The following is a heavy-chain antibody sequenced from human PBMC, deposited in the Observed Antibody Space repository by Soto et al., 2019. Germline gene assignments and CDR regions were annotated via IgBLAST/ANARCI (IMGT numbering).Heavy chain of an antibody. J-gene: IGHJ6*02. V-gene: IGHV1-18*04. Sequence: ASVKVSCKASGYTFTSYGISWVRQAPGQGLEWMGWISAYNGNTNYAQKLQGRVTMTTDTSTSTAYMELRSLRSDDTAVYYCARDGRIVVVPAGRDYYYYGMDVCGQGTTVTVSS. CDR1: GYTFTSYG. CDR2: ISAYNGNT. D-gene: IGHD2-2*01. CDR3: ARDGRIVVVPAGRDYYYYGMDV.